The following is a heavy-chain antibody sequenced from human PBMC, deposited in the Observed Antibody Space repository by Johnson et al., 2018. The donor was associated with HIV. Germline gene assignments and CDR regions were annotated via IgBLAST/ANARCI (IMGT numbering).Heavy chain of an antibody. D-gene: IGHD1-26*01. Sequence: QVQLVESGGGVVQPGRSLRLSCAASGFTFNSYAMHWVRQAPGKGLEWVAVISYDGSNKYYADSVKGRFTISRYNSKNTLYLQMNSLRAEDTAVYHCARDRIVGADYDAFDIWGQGTMVTVSS. CDR2: ISYDGSNK. V-gene: IGHV3-30*04. CDR3: ARDRIVGADYDAFDI. CDR1: GFTFNSYA. J-gene: IGHJ3*02.